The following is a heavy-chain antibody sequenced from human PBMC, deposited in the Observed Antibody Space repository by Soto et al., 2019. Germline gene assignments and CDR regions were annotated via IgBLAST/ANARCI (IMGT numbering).Heavy chain of an antibody. CDR1: GGSITDYS. V-gene: IGHV4-4*07. Sequence: SETLSLTCTVSGGSITDYSWVWIRQPAGKGLEWIGRIFSSGSTNYNPSLKGRITMSLDTSKNQFSLKLNSATATDTAVYFCARDQGVVVTADNWFGPWGQGILATVSS. J-gene: IGHJ5*02. CDR3: ARDQGVVVTADNWFGP. D-gene: IGHD2-21*02. CDR2: IFSSGST.